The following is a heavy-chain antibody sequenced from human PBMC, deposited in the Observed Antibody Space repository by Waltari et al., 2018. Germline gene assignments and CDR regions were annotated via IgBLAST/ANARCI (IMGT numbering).Heavy chain of an antibody. V-gene: IGHV1-69*04. CDR3: ARGIGDSSGYIFPDY. CDR1: GGTFSSYA. Sequence: QVQLVQSGAEVKKPGSSVKVSCKASGGTFSSYAISWVRQAPGQGLEWMGGIIPILIANYAQKFQGRVTITADESTSTAYMELSSLRSEDTAVYYCARGIGDSSGYIFPDYWGQGTLVTVSS. D-gene: IGHD3-22*01. CDR2: IIPILIA. J-gene: IGHJ4*02.